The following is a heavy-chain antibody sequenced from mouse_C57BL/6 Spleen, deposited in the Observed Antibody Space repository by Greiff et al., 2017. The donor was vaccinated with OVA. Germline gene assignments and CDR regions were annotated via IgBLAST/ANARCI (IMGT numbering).Heavy chain of an antibody. CDR1: GFTFSDYG. D-gene: IGHD2-4*01. J-gene: IGHJ4*01. V-gene: IGHV5-17*01. Sequence: EVMLVESGGGLVKPGGSLKLSCAASGFTFSDYGMHWVRQAPEKGLEWVAYISSGSSTIYYADTVKGRFTISRDNAKNTLFLQMTSLRSEDTAMYYCARGEASYDYDDAMDYWGQGTSVTVSS. CDR3: ARGEASYDYDDAMDY. CDR2: ISSGSSTI.